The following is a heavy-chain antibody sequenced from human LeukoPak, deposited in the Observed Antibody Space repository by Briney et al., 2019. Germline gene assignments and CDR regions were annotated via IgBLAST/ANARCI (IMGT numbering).Heavy chain of an antibody. CDR1: GNTLTEVS. CDR3: VAEGCSGGICYPYFDL. J-gene: IGHJ2*01. V-gene: IGHV1-24*01. Sequence: ASVKVSCKVSGNTLTEVSMHWVRQAPGKGLQWIGGFDPANGGKIYAQQFQGRVTMTEDTSPDTAYMELNSLRSEDTAVYYCVAEGCSGGICYPYFDLWGRGTLVIVSS. D-gene: IGHD2-15*01. CDR2: FDPANGGK.